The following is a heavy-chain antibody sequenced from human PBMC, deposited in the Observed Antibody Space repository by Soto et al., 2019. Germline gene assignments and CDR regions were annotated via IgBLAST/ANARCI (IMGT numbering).Heavy chain of an antibody. CDR2: ISGSGGST. CDR1: GFTFSSYA. CDR3: AKDSIFGVVITFDY. D-gene: IGHD3-3*01. Sequence: GGSLRLSCAASGFTFSSYAMSWVRQAAGKGLEWVSAISGSGGSTYYADSVKGRFTISRDNSKNTLYLQMNSLRAEDTAVCYCAKDSIFGVVITFDYWGQGTLVTVSS. J-gene: IGHJ4*02. V-gene: IGHV3-23*01.